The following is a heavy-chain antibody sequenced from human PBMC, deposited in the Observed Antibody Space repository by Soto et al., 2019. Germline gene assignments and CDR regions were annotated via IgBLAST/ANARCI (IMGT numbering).Heavy chain of an antibody. CDR2: IIPIFGKT. J-gene: IGHJ4*02. Sequence: QVQLVQSGAEVKKHGSSVKVSCKASGGTLSSYAISCVRQAPGQGLEWMGGIIPIFGKTNYAQKFQGTVTRTADESTSTAYMELSSLRSEDTAVYYCARGPQDSGNYDRPTGLDYWGQGTLVTVSS. CDR3: ARGPQDSGNYDRPTGLDY. V-gene: IGHV1-69*01. CDR1: GGTLSSYA. D-gene: IGHD1-26*01.